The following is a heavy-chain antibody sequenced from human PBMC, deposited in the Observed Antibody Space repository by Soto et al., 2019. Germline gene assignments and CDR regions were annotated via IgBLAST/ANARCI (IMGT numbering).Heavy chain of an antibody. Sequence: EVQLLESGGGLVQPGESLRLSCAASGFTFSTSGMTWVRQAPGKGLEWVSGISGRGSATYYADSVKGRFTISRDDSKNTLYLHMNSLRVEDTALYYCAKDPSPVVVVASAFDSWGPATMVTVSS. D-gene: IGHD2-15*01. V-gene: IGHV3-23*01. CDR2: ISGRGSAT. CDR1: GFTFSTSG. CDR3: AKDPSPVVVVASAFDS. J-gene: IGHJ3*01.